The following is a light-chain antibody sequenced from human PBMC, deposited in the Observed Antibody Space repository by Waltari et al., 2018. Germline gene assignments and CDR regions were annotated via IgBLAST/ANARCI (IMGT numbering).Light chain of an antibody. Sequence: QSALTQPASVSGSPGQSITISCTGTSSDVGNFNIVSWYQHHPGKAPQLMIYEVSKRPSGFSTRFSGSKSANTASLTISGLQAEDEADYYCCSYAGNSIVIFGGGTKLTVL. J-gene: IGLJ2*01. V-gene: IGLV2-23*02. CDR3: CSYAGNSIVI. CDR1: SSDVGNFNI. CDR2: EVS.